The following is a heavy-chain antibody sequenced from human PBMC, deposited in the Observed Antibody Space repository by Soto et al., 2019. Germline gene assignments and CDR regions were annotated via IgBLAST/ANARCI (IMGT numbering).Heavy chain of an antibody. V-gene: IGHV1-69*01. J-gene: IGHJ4*02. CDR2: VIPILGQA. D-gene: IGHD6-6*01. CDR3: ARVGGIGAPPGTDY. Sequence: QVQLVQSGAEVKKPGSSVKVSCKASGGIFSSNAISWLRQAPGQGLEWMGAVIPILGQAYYAQDLQDRVSITADESTRTTYMELSSLRSEDTAVYFCARVGGIGAPPGTDYWGQGTLVTVSS. CDR1: GGIFSSNA.